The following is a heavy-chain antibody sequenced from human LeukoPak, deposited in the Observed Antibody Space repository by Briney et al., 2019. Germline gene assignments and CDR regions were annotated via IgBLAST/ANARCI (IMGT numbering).Heavy chain of an antibody. CDR3: VRDGYCNSTTCYEFDY. J-gene: IGHJ4*02. Sequence: GGSLRLSCAASGFTFSDYNMRWIRQAPGKGLEWVSSISRSGSTKYYADSVKGRFTISRDNAKNSLYLQMNSLRAEDTAVYYCVRDGYCNSTTCYEFDYWGQGTLVTVSS. V-gene: IGHV3-11*04. D-gene: IGHD2-2*01. CDR1: GFTFSDYN. CDR2: ISRSGSTK.